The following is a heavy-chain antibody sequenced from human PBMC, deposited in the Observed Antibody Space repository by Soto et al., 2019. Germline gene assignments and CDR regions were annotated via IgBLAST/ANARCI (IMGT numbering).Heavy chain of an antibody. Sequence: GASVKVSCKASGYTFTGYYMHWVRQAPGQGLEWMGWINPNSGGTNYAQKFQGRVTMTRDTSISTAYMELGRLRSDDTAVYYCARAGGLYGSGSYGRMDVWGQGTTVTVSS. D-gene: IGHD3-10*01. CDR3: ARAGGLYGSGSYGRMDV. CDR1: GYTFTGYY. CDR2: INPNSGGT. J-gene: IGHJ6*02. V-gene: IGHV1-2*02.